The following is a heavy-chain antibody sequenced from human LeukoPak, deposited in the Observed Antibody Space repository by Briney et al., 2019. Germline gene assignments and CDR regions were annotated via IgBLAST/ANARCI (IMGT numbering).Heavy chain of an antibody. Sequence: GGSLRLSCAASGFIFSNYEMNWVRQAPGKGLEWVSCICSSGSTIYYADSVKGRYTISRDNANNSLYLQMNSPRAEDTAVYYCARGPGPGASTLYYYGMDVWGPGTTVTVSS. CDR2: ICSSGSTI. CDR3: ARGPGPGASTLYYYGMDV. CDR1: GFIFSNYE. D-gene: IGHD2/OR15-2a*01. V-gene: IGHV3-48*03. J-gene: IGHJ6*02.